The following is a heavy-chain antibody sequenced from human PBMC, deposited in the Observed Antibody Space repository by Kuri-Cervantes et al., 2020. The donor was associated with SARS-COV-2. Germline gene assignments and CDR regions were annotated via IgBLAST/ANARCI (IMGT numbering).Heavy chain of an antibody. CDR2: IYYSGST. CDR3: ARDGGSSWDFDY. Sequence: SETLSLTCTVSGGSISSYYWSWIRQPPGKGLEWIGYIYYSGSTNYNPSLKSRVTISVDTSKNQFSLKLSFVTAADTAVYYCARDGGSSWDFDYWGQGTLVTVSS. D-gene: IGHD6-13*01. J-gene: IGHJ4*02. V-gene: IGHV4-59*01. CDR1: GGSISSYY.